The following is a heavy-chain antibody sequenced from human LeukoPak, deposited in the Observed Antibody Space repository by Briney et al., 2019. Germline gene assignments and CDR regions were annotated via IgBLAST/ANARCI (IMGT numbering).Heavy chain of an antibody. J-gene: IGHJ6*02. V-gene: IGHV1-18*01. CDR2: ISAYNGNT. CDR1: GYTFTING. D-gene: IGHD3-10*01. Sequence: ASVTVSFTSSGYTFTINGISWVRQAPAPGLEWMGWISAYNGNTNYSKKLQGRVTITTDTSPSTAYMELSSLRSDDPAVYYCARDRPWSLGEWSGMDVWGQGTTVTVSS. CDR3: ARDRPWSLGEWSGMDV.